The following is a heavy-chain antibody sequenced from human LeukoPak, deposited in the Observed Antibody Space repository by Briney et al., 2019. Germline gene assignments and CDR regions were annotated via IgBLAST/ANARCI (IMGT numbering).Heavy chain of an antibody. CDR3: ARGTRTGEDGTAGTFDY. D-gene: IGHD1-26*01. J-gene: IGHJ4*02. CDR1: GYTFAAYY. Sequence: ASVKVSCKATGYTFAAYYMHWLRQATGQGLEWMGWMNPNSANTGYAQKFQGRVTMTRNSSISTAYMELSSLISEDTAVYYCARGTRTGEDGTAGTFDYWGQGTLVTVSS. CDR2: MNPNSANT. V-gene: IGHV1-8*02.